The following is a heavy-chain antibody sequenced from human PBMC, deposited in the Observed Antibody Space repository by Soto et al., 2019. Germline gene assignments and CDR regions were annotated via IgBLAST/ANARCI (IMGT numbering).Heavy chain of an antibody. D-gene: IGHD6-13*01. CDR3: ARDPGAAAIRYYYGMDV. J-gene: IGHJ6*02. CDR1: GDSVSSNSAA. V-gene: IGHV6-1*01. CDR2: TYYRSKWYN. Sequence: SQTLSLTCAISGDSVSSNSAAWNWIRQSPSRGLEWLGRTYYRSKWYNDYAVSVKSRITINPDTSKNQFSPQLNSVTPEDTAVYYCARDPGAAAIRYYYGMDVWGQGTTVTVSS.